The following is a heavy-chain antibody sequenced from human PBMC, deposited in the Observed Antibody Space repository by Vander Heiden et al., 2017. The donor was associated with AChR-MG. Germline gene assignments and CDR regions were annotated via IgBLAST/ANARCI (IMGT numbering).Heavy chain of an antibody. CDR2: IYSGGST. D-gene: IGHD2-8*01. V-gene: IGHV3-53*01. Sequence: EVPLVESGGGLTQPGGSLRLSSPAPGFAVSSNYMDWVRRAAGKGLEWVSVIYSGGSTYSADSVKGRFTISRDNSKNTLYLQMNSLRAEDTAVYYCARMLRDAFDIWGQGTMVTVSS. J-gene: IGHJ3*02. CDR3: ARMLRDAFDI. CDR1: GFAVSSNY.